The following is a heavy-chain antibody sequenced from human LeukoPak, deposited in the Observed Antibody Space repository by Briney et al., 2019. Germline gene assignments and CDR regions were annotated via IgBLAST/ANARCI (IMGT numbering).Heavy chain of an antibody. J-gene: IGHJ5*02. CDR3: ALVTSGNWWFDP. CDR2: INPDSGVT. Sequence: ASVKVSCKASRHTFTVYHVHWVRQAPGQGHELMGWINPDSGVTNYAQNLQARVTMTRDTSISTVFLDLSSLRSDDTAVYYCALVTSGNWWFDPWGQGTLVTVSS. CDR1: RHTFTVYH. D-gene: IGHD2-21*02. V-gene: IGHV1-2*02.